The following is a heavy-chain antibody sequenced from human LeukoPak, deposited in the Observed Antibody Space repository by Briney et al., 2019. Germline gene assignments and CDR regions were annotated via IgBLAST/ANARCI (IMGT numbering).Heavy chain of an antibody. Sequence: GGSLRLSCGASGFTFSSYGIHWVRQAPGKGLEWVAFIRNDGSYKYYADSVKGRFTISRDNSKNTLHLQMNSLRAEDTAVYYCARGPTPSVHFDYWGQGSLVTVSS. CDR3: ARGPTPSVHFDY. CDR1: GFTFSSYG. CDR2: IRNDGSYK. J-gene: IGHJ4*02. V-gene: IGHV3-30*02. D-gene: IGHD2-15*01.